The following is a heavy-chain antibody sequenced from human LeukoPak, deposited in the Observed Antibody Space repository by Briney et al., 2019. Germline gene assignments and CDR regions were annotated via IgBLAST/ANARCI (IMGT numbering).Heavy chain of an antibody. CDR3: ARGDYGIFDASDI. Sequence: GGSLRLSCAASGFTFSSYSMNWVRQAPGKGLEWVSSISSSSSYIYYADSVKGRFTISRDNAKNSLYLQMNSLRAEDTAVYYCARGDYGIFDASDIWGQGTMVTVSS. J-gene: IGHJ3*02. CDR2: ISSSSSYI. V-gene: IGHV3-21*01. CDR1: GFTFSSYS. D-gene: IGHD4-17*01.